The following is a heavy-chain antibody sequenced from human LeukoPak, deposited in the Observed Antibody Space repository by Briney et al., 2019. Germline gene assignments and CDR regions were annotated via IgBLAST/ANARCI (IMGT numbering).Heavy chain of an antibody. J-gene: IGHJ4*02. V-gene: IGHV3-7*01. Sequence: GGSLRLSRAASGFTFSDYWMTWVRQAPGKGLEWVANIKQDGSDKHYVDSVKGRFIISRDNAKNSLYLQMNSLRAEDTAVYYCARAGYTYITLYYWGQGTLVTVSS. CDR3: ARAGYTYITLYY. D-gene: IGHD5-18*01. CDR1: GFTFSDYW. CDR2: IKQDGSDK.